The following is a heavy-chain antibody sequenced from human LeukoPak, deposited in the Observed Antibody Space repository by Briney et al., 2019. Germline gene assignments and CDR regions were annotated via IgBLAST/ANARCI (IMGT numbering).Heavy chain of an antibody. J-gene: IGHJ4*02. CDR3: ASLKVTSHY. CDR2: IYYSGST. Sequence: PSETLSLTCTVSGGSISSSSYYWGWIRQPPGKGLEWIGSIYYSGSTYYNPSLKSRVTISVDTSKNQFSLKLSSVTAADTAVYYCASLKVTSHYWGQGTLVTVSS. V-gene: IGHV4-39*01. D-gene: IGHD2-21*02. CDR1: GGSISSSSYY.